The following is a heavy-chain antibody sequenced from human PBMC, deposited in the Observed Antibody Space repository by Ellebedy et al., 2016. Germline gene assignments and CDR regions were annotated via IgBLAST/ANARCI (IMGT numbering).Heavy chain of an antibody. V-gene: IGHV4-39*01. Sequence: SETLSLTCTVSGGSISSSSYYWGWIRQPPGKGLEWIGSIYYSGSTYYNPSLKSRVAISVDTSKNQFSLKLNSVIAADTAVYYCARPASILAADWFDPWGQGILVTVSS. J-gene: IGHJ5*02. CDR2: IYYSGST. D-gene: IGHD6-13*01. CDR3: ARPASILAADWFDP. CDR1: GGSISSSSYY.